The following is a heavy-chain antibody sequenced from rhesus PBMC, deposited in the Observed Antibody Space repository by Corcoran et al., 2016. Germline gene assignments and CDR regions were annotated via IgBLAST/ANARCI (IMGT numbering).Heavy chain of an antibody. Sequence: QVQLQESGPGLVKPSETLSVTCAVSGGSIRGYWWGGIRQPPGKGLEWIGYFGGSSGSTYYNHSLTSRVTISPDTSKNQFSLKLRSVPAADTAVYYCAISRSSYFDYWGQGVLVTVSS. CDR3: AISRSSYFDY. J-gene: IGHJ4*01. CDR2: FGGSSGST. D-gene: IGHD4-29*01. CDR1: GGSIRGYW. V-gene: IGHV4-165*01.